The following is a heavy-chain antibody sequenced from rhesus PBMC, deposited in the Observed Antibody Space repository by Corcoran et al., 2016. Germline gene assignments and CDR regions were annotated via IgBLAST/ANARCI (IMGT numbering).Heavy chain of an antibody. CDR1: GFSISTSGTG. CDR2: IYWNDSK. D-gene: IGHD3-16*01. CDR3: ARVLYYYSGSYYPYYFDY. J-gene: IGHJ4*01. Sequence: QVTLKESGPAPVKPTQTLMLTCTSSGFSISTSGTGVGGIRQPLGKALEWLASIYWNDSKYYSTSLKSRLTISKDTSKNHVVLTMTNMDPVDTATYYCARVLYYYSGSYYPYYFDYWGQGVLVTVSS. V-gene: IGHV2-95*01.